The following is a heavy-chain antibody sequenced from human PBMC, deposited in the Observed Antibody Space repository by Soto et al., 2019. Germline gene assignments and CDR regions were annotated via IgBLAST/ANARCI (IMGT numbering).Heavy chain of an antibody. V-gene: IGHV4-59*01. Sequence: QVQLQESGPGLVKPSETLSLTCTVSGGSISSYYWSWIRQPPGKGLEWIGFIFYSGSTSYNPSHKSRAHTSIATSKYQFSLNLNSVTAADTAVYYCASMIGDPVLSFDSWGQGTLVAVSS. CDR1: GGSISSYY. CDR2: IFYSGST. CDR3: ASMIGDPVLSFDS. J-gene: IGHJ5*01. D-gene: IGHD3-10*02.